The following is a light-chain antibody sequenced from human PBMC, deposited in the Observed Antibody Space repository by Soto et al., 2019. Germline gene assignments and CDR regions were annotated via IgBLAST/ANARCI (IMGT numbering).Light chain of an antibody. V-gene: IGLV2-11*01. CDR3: CSYAGSHTLV. J-gene: IGLJ3*02. CDR2: AVT. Sequence: QSALTQPRSVSGSPGQSVTISCTGTTSDIGGYYYVSWYQQHPGKAPKLMIFAVTKRHSGVPDRFSGSKSGNTASLTISWLQAEDEDDYYCCSYAGSHTLVFGEGTKLTV. CDR1: TSDIGGYYY.